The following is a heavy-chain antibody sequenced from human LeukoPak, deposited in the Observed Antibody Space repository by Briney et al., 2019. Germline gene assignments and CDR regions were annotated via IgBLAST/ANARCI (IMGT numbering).Heavy chain of an antibody. CDR1: GYTFTSYG. CDR2: ISVYNGNT. CDR3: ARALRPVTSNFDY. D-gene: IGHD4-17*01. Sequence: ASVKVSCKASGYTFTSYGISWVRQAPGQGFEWMGWISVYNGNTNYAQRLQGRVTMTTDTSTSTAYMELRSLRSDDTAVYYCARALRPVTSNFDYWGQGTLVTVSS. J-gene: IGHJ4*02. V-gene: IGHV1-18*01.